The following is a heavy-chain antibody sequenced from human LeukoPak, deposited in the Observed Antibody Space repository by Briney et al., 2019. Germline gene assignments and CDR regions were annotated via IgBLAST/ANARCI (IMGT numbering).Heavy chain of an antibody. V-gene: IGHV3-66*01. J-gene: IGHJ4*02. CDR1: GFTVSSNY. CDR3: ARDEGSGYFWAY. CDR2: IYSGGST. D-gene: IGHD3-22*01. Sequence: GGSLRLSCAASGFTVSSNYMSWVRQAPGKGLEWGSVIYSGGSTYYSDSVKGRFTISRDNSKNTLYLQMNSLRAEDTAVYYCARDEGSGYFWAYWGQGTLVTVSS.